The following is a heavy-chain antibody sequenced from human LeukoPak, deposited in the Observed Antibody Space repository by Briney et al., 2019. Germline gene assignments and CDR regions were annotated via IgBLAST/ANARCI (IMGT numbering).Heavy chain of an antibody. CDR2: INHSGST. J-gene: IGHJ5*02. CDR3: ARTSIYYDSSGYRS. D-gene: IGHD3-22*01. CDR1: GGSFSGYY. Sequence: SETLSLTCAVYGGSFSGYYWSWIRQPPGKGLEWIGEINHSGSTNYNPSLKSRVTISVDTSKNQFSLKLSSVTAADTAVYYCARTSIYYDSSGYRSWGQGTLVTVSS. V-gene: IGHV4-34*01.